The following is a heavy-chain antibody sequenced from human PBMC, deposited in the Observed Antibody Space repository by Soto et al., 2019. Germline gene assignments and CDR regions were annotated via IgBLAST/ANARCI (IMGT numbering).Heavy chain of an antibody. CDR3: AKNGDFWSWGMDV. CDR2: ISSSGDGT. CDR1: GLNLRIHD. V-gene: IGHV3-23*01. D-gene: IGHD3-3*01. J-gene: IGHJ6*02. Sequence: GGSLRLSCVASGLNLRIHDMNWVRQPPGKGLEWVSIISSSGDGTYYVDSVKGRFTISRDNSRNTLNLQMNSLRAEDTAVYYCAKNGDFWSWGMDVWGQGTTVTVSS.